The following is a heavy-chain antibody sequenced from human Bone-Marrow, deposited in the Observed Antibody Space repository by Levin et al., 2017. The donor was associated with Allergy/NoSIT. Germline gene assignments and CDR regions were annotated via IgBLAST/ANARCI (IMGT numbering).Heavy chain of an antibody. D-gene: IGHD6-13*01. CDR3: ARESGQLGYYNYCGMDV. Sequence: GESLKISCAASGFTISDYYMSWIRQAPGKGLEWVSYIRSSSSYTNHADFVEGRFTISRDNAKNSLFLQMNSLRAEDTAVYYCARESGQLGYYNYCGMDVWGQGTTVTVSS. V-gene: IGHV3-11*05. J-gene: IGHJ6*01. CDR2: IRSSSSYT. CDR1: GFTISDYY.